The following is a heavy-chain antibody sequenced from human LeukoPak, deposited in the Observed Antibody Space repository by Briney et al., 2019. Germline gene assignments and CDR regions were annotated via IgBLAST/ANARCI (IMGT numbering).Heavy chain of an antibody. V-gene: IGHV1-2*02. J-gene: IGHJ6*02. Sequence: ASVNVSCKSSGYTFTVDYMHWVRQAPGQGLEWMGWINPNSGGTNYAQKFQGRVTMTRDTSISTAYMELSRLRSDDTAVYYCARDPREVYYGMDVWGQGTTVTVSS. CDR2: INPNSGGT. CDR1: GYTFTVDY. CDR3: ARDPREVYYGMDV.